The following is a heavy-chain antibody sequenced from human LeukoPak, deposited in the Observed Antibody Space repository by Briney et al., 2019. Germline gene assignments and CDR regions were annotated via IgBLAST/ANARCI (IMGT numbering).Heavy chain of an antibody. V-gene: IGHV4-59*11. Sequence: SETLSLTSTASGGSISSHYWSWIRQPPGKGLEWIGYIYYSGSTNYNPSLKSRVTISVDTSKNQFSLKLSSVTAADTAVYYCARTNYDFWSGYPSFDYWGQGTLVTVSS. CDR2: IYYSGST. CDR1: GGSISSHY. J-gene: IGHJ4*02. CDR3: ARTNYDFWSGYPSFDY. D-gene: IGHD3-3*01.